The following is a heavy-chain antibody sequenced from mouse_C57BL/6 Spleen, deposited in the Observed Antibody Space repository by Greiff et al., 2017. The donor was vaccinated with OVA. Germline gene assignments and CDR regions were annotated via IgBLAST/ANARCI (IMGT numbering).Heavy chain of an antibody. V-gene: IGHV1-78*01. CDR2: IYPRDGST. CDR1: GYTFTDHT. J-gene: IGHJ2*01. CDR3: AREGGSRTYYFDY. Sequence: VQLQQSDAELVKPGASVKLSCKVSGYTFTDHTIHWMKQRPEQGLEWIGYIYPRDGSTKYNEKFKGKATLTADKSSSTAYMQLNSLTSEDSAAYFCAREGGSRTYYFDYWGQGTTLTVSS. D-gene: IGHD1-1*01.